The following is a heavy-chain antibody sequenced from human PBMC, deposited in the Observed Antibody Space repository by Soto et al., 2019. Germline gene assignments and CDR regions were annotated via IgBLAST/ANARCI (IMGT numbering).Heavy chain of an antibody. CDR3: ARDSGSPGGLDY. J-gene: IGHJ4*02. D-gene: IGHD3-10*01. CDR2: ISYDGSNK. Sequence: PVVSMELSCASSIFNLCSYAMHWVRQAPGKGLEWVAVISYDGSNKYYADSVKGRFTISRDNSKNTLYLQMNSLRAEDTAVYYCARDSGSPGGLDYWGQGTLVNLSA. V-gene: IGHV3-30-3*01. CDR1: IFNLCSYA.